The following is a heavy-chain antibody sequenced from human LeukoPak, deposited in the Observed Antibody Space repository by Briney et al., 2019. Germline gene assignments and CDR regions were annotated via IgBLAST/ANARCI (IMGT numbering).Heavy chain of an antibody. CDR1: GFTFSPYF. V-gene: IGHV3-48*02. Sequence: GGSLRLSCAASGFTFSPYFMNWVRQAPGKGLEWVSYISGSSSTIYYAYSVKGRFTISRDNAKNSIYLQINGLRDEGTGVYYCARDGTCGDYNYYYGLDVWGQGTPVTVSS. CDR2: ISGSSSTI. J-gene: IGHJ6*02. D-gene: IGHD4-17*01. CDR3: ARDGTCGDYNYYYGLDV.